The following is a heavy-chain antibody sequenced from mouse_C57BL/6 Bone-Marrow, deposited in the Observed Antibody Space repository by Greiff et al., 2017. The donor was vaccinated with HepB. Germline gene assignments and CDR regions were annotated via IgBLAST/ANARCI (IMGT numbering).Heavy chain of an antibody. D-gene: IGHD2-3*01. J-gene: IGHJ3*01. CDR1: GYSFTGYY. Sequence: VQLQQSGPELVKPGASVKISCKASGYSFTGYYMNWVKQSPEKSLEWIGEINPSTGGTTYNQKFKAKATLTVDKSSSTAYMQLKSLTSEDSAVYYCARVVKDGGYWGLRRRGFAYWGQGTLVTVSA. CDR3: ARVVKDGGYWGLRRRGFAY. CDR2: INPSTGGT. V-gene: IGHV1-42*01.